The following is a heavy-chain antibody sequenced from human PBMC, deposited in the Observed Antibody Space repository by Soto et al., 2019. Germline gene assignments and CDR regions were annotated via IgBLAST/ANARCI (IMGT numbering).Heavy chain of an antibody. Sequence: ASVKVSCKASGYTFTSYGISWVRQAPGQGLEWMGWIGAYNGNTNYAQKLQGRVTMTTDTSTSAAYMELRSLRSDDTTVYYCARDLLKLHTAMAPRGYWGQGTLVTVSS. CDR2: IGAYNGNT. D-gene: IGHD5-18*01. J-gene: IGHJ4*02. CDR3: ARDLLKLHTAMAPRGY. CDR1: GYTFTSYG. V-gene: IGHV1-18*04.